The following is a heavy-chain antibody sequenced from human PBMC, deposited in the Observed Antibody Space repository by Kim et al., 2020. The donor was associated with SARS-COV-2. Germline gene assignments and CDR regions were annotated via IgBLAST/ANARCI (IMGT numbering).Heavy chain of an antibody. CDR2: ISANTENT. V-gene: IGHV1-18*04. Sequence: ASVKVSCKAFGYTFYSYGTTWVRQAPGQGLEWMGWISANTENTKYAQKFQGRVTMTKDASTSTDYMELRSLTSDDPAVYYCARPLYGETGPYDYWGQGSLVTVSS. CDR3: ARPLYGETGPYDY. J-gene: IGHJ4*02. CDR1: GYTFYSYG. D-gene: IGHD4-17*01.